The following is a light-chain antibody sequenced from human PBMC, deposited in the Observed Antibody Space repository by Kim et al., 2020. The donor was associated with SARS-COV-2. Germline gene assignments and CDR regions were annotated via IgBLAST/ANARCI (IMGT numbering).Light chain of an antibody. Sequence: VSPGERAPLSCRASQSVSSNLAWYQQKPGQAPRLLIYGASTRATGIPARFSGSGSGTEFTLTISSLQSEDFAVYYCQQYNNWPFTFGQGTRLEIK. CDR2: GAS. CDR3: QQYNNWPFT. J-gene: IGKJ5*01. V-gene: IGKV3-15*01. CDR1: QSVSSN.